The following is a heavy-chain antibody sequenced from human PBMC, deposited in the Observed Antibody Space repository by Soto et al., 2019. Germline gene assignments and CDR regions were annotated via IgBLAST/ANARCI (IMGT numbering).Heavy chain of an antibody. D-gene: IGHD2-2*01. Sequence: GGSLRLSYAVSGLTFASYSMSWGCEGPGEALMWVANIRQDGHEKYYVDSVRGRFTISRDNAQNSLYLQMDSLSAEDTAMSYCARDLPGYCSTTNCYYYFDFWGQGTLVIVSS. CDR1: GLTFASYS. J-gene: IGHJ4*02. CDR3: ARDLPGYCSTTNCYYYFDF. V-gene: IGHV3-7*03. CDR2: IRQDGHEK.